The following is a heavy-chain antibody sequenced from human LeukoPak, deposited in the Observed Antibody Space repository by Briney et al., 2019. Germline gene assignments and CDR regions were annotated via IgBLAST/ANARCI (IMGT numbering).Heavy chain of an antibody. V-gene: IGHV4-59*01. Sequence: SETLSLTCTVSGGSISSYYWSWIRQPAGKGLEWIGYIYYSGSTNYNPSLKSRLTISVDTSKNQFSLKLSSVTAADTAVYYWARDLGPLRFGEFYGMDVWGQGTTVTVSS. CDR1: GGSISSYY. CDR3: ARDLGPLRFGEFYGMDV. CDR2: IYYSGST. D-gene: IGHD3-10*01. J-gene: IGHJ6*02.